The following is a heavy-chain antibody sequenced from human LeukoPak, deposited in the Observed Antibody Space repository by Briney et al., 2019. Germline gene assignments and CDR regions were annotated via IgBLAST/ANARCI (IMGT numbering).Heavy chain of an antibody. J-gene: IGHJ5*02. Sequence: SVKVSCKASANTFNSYTVSWVRQAPGQGLEWMGRIIPLFGTTTYSQKFQGRVTITADKSTSTAYMELNSLTSEDTAVYYCAGRVTMVSGFDPWGQGTLVAVSS. CDR1: ANTFNSYT. V-gene: IGHV1-69*08. CDR2: IIPLFGTT. D-gene: IGHD3-10*01. CDR3: AGRVTMVSGFDP.